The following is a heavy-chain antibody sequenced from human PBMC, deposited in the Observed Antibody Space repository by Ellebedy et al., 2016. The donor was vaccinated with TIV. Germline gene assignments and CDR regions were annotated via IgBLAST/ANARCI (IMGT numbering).Heavy chain of an antibody. CDR1: GYTFTGYY. J-gene: IGHJ6*02. D-gene: IGHD1-7*01. Sequence: ASVKVSXXASGYTFTGYYMHWVRQAPGQGLEWMGWINPNSGGTNYAQKFQGRVTMTRDTSTSTVYMELSSLRSEDTAVYYCARDPRWRGTTSGMDVWGQGTTVTVSS. V-gene: IGHV1-2*02. CDR2: INPNSGGT. CDR3: ARDPRWRGTTSGMDV.